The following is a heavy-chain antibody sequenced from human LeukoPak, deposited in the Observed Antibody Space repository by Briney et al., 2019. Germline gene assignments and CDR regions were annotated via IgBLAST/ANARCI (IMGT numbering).Heavy chain of an antibody. D-gene: IGHD6-13*01. CDR2: IYNGGST. CDR3: ARVREPRGLDAAGTRPPGHYMDV. Sequence: GGSLRLSCAASEFSVGSNYMTWVRQAPGKGLEWVSLIYNGGSTYYADSVKGRFTISRDNSKNTLYLQMNSLRAEDTAVYYCARVREPRGLDAAGTRPPGHYMDVWGKGTTVTVSS. J-gene: IGHJ6*03. V-gene: IGHV3-66*01. CDR1: EFSVGSNY.